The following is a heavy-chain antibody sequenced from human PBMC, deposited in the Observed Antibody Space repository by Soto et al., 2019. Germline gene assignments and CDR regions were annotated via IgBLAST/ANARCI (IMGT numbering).Heavy chain of an antibody. J-gene: IGHJ3*01. CDR2: FDPEDGET. CDR3: ATGGGFRDAFDV. Sequence: QVILVQSGAEVKTPGASVKVSCKLSGYTLTESSVHWVRQAPGKGLEWMGGFDPEDGETIYAQEFQGRVTITEDTATDNAYMDLSGLRSEDTAVYYCATGGGFRDAFDVWGQGTRVTVSS. CDR1: GYTLTESS. D-gene: IGHD2-15*01. V-gene: IGHV1-24*01.